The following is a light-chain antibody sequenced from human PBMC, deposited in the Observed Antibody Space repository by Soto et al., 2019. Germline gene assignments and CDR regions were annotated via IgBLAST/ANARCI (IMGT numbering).Light chain of an antibody. V-gene: IGKV3D-20*02. CDR3: QHQSNWPRT. Sequence: ILLTRSPGTLSLSLWLRATLSFMSSQNVDSNYLAWYQQKPGQAPRIIIFGASGRATGIPDRFSGSGSGTDLTLTISSLQSEDSAIYYCQHQSNWPRTFGQGTKVDIK. J-gene: IGKJ1*01. CDR1: QNVDSNY. CDR2: GAS.